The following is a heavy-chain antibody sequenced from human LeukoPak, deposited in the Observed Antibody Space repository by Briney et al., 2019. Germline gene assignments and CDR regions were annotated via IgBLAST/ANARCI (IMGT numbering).Heavy chain of an antibody. CDR1: GYTFTSYY. D-gene: IGHD4-17*01. Sequence: ASVKVSCKASGYTFTSYYMHWVRQAPGQGLELKGIINPSGGSTSYAQKFQGRVTITRDTSISTAYMELSSLRSEDTAVYYCARAQGAPHDYGDYVGLEAFDIWGQGTMVTVSS. V-gene: IGHV1-46*01. CDR2: INPSGGST. J-gene: IGHJ3*02. CDR3: ARAQGAPHDYGDYVGLEAFDI.